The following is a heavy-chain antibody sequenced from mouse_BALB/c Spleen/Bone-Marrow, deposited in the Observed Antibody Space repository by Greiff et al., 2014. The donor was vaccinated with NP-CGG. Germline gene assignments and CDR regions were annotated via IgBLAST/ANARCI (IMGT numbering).Heavy chain of an antibody. CDR3: AKGGHVMDY. CDR2: ILPGGGST. D-gene: IGHD1-1*02. J-gene: IGHJ4*01. V-gene: IGHV1-9*01. Sequence: VQLQQSGAELMKPGASVMISCKATGYTFSDYWIEWVKQRPGHGLEWIGEILPGGGSTNYNENFKGKATFTADTSSNTAYIQLSSLTSDDSAVYYCAKGGHVMDYWGQGTSVTVSS. CDR1: GYTFSDYW.